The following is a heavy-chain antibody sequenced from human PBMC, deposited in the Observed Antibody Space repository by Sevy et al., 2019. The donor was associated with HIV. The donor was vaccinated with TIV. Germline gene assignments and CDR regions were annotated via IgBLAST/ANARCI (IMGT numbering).Heavy chain of an antibody. CDR1: GFTFSSYA. V-gene: IGHV3-30*04. CDR3: ARSSSSGYYSSSVDAFDI. CDR2: ISYDGRNK. D-gene: IGHD3-22*01. J-gene: IGHJ3*02. Sequence: GGALRLSCAASGFTFSSYAMHWVRQAPGKGLEWVAVISYDGRNKYYADSVKGRFTISRDNSKNTLYLQMNSLRAEDTAVYYCARSSSSGYYSSSVDAFDIWGQGTMVTVSS.